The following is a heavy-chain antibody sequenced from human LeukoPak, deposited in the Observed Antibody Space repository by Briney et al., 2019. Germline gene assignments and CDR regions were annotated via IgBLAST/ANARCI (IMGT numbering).Heavy chain of an antibody. CDR2: FDPEDGET. CDR1: GYSLTELS. Sequence: GASVKVSCKVSGYSLTELSMHWVRQAPGKGLEWVGGFDPEDGETIYAQKFQGRVTMTEDTSTDTAYMELSSLRSEDTAVYYCARQYCSGGSCYWFDPWGQGTLVTVSS. CDR3: ARQYCSGGSCYWFDP. V-gene: IGHV1-24*01. J-gene: IGHJ5*02. D-gene: IGHD2-15*01.